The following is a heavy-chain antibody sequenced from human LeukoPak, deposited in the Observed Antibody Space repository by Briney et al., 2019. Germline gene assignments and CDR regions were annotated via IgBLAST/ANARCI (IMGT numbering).Heavy chain of an antibody. CDR3: ARHEHYRGPES. J-gene: IGHJ5*02. Sequence: SETLSLTCTVSGGSISSGDYYWSWIRQPPGKGLEWIGYIYYSGSTYYNPSLKSRVTISVDTSKNQFSLKLSSVTAADTTVYYCARHEHYRGPESWGQGTLVTVSS. CDR1: GGSISSGDYY. V-gene: IGHV4-30-4*01. CDR2: IYYSGST. D-gene: IGHD1/OR15-1a*01.